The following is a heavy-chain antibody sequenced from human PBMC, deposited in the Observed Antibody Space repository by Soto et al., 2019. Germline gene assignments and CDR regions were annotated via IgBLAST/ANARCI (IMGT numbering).Heavy chain of an antibody. CDR1: GFTFSDYY. CDR2: ISSSGSTI. Sequence: GGSLRLSCAASGFTFSDYYMSWIRQAPGKGLEWVSYISSSGSTIYYADSVKGRFTISRDNAKNSLYLQMNSLRAEDTAVYYCAKFRYSCGYRWFDYWGQGTLVTVSS. V-gene: IGHV3-11*01. CDR3: AKFRYSCGYRWFDY. J-gene: IGHJ4*02. D-gene: IGHD5-18*01.